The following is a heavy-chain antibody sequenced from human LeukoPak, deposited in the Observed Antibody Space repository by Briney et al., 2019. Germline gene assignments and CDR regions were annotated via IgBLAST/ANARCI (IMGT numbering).Heavy chain of an antibody. Sequence: GGSLRLSCAASGFTFDDYAMHWVRQAPGKGLEWVSGINWSSGSIGYADSVKGRFTISRDNAKNSLYLQMNSLRTEDTALYYGAKGRGGFGFGGGNYFDYWGQGTLVTVSS. J-gene: IGHJ4*02. CDR1: GFTFDDYA. CDR2: INWSSGSI. V-gene: IGHV3-9*01. CDR3: AKGRGGFGFGGGNYFDY. D-gene: IGHD3-10*01.